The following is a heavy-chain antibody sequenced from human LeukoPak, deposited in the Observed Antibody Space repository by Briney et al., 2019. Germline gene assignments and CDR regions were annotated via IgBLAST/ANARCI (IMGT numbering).Heavy chain of an antibody. CDR3: ARDLGGSSSDYNCFDP. J-gene: IGHJ5*02. V-gene: IGHV6-1*01. CDR1: GDFVSSNSAA. CDR2: TYYRSKWYS. Sequence: SQTLSLTCAISGDFVSSNSAAWNWIRQSPSRGLGWLGRTYYRSKWYSDYAVSVKSRITINPDTSKNQFSLQLNSVTPEDTAVYYCARDLGGSSSDYNCFDPWGQGTLVTVSS. D-gene: IGHD6-6*01.